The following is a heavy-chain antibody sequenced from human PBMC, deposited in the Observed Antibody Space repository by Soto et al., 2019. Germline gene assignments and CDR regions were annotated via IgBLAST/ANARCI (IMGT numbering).Heavy chain of an antibody. CDR2: ISHSGST. J-gene: IGHJ4*02. Sequence: QVQLRESGPGLVKPSETLSLTCSVSGGSVSSDFYNWRGIRQPPGKGLEWVGDISHSGSTNYNPSLKSRATISVDTSRNHFSLKVTSVTAADTTVYYCGRVKRETFQKKNDYWGQGILVIVSS. CDR1: GGSVSSDFYN. V-gene: IGHV4-61*03. CDR3: GRVKRETFQKKNDY.